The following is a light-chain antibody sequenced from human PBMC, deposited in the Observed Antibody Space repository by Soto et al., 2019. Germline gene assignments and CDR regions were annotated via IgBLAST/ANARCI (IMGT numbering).Light chain of an antibody. CDR1: QNINNW. CDR2: DAS. Sequence: IQLTQSPSSLSASVGDRVTITCRASQNINNWIAWYQQKPGKAPKFLIYDASTLESGVPSRFSGSGFGTEFSLTISSLQPDDFGSYYCQHMRTFGKGTKVVIK. J-gene: IGKJ1*01. V-gene: IGKV1-5*01. CDR3: QHMRT.